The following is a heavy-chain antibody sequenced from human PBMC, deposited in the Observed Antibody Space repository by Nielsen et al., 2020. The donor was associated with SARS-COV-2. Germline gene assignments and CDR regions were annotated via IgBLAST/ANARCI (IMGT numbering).Heavy chain of an antibody. Sequence: ASVKVSCKASGYTFASYYIYWVRQAPVQGLEWMGIINPSSGSTSYAQNFQGRVTMTRDTSTSTVYMELSSLRSEDTAMYYCARAGWFGELGPGYWGQGTLVTVSS. CDR1: GYTFASYY. D-gene: IGHD3-10*01. J-gene: IGHJ4*02. CDR2: INPSSGST. CDR3: ARAGWFGELGPGY. V-gene: IGHV1-46*01.